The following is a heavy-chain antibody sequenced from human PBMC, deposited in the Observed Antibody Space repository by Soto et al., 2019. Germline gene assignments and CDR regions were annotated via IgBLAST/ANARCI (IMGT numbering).Heavy chain of an antibody. CDR3: ARRPAGGLFDF. CDR2: VYYTEST. CDR1: GASIGSNRYY. Sequence: QLQLQESGPGLVRPSETLSLTCSVSGASIGSNRYYWDWIRQAPGKVLEWIGTVYYTESTFYNPSPRRRVTMSVGTSRNQFSVTLRSVTAADTGVYFCARRPAGGLFDFWGQGTLVAVSS. J-gene: IGHJ4*02. V-gene: IGHV4-39*01.